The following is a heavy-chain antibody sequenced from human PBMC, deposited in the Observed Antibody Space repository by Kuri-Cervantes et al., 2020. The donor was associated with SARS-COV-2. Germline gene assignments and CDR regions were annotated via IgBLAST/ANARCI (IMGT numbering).Heavy chain of an antibody. CDR3: ARRPDSSGYNYYYYYGMDV. CDR1: GYSFTSYW. CDR2: IDPSDSYT. D-gene: IGHD3-22*01. J-gene: IGHJ6*02. V-gene: IGHV5-10-1*01. Sequence: GESLKISCKGSGYSFTSYWISWVRQMPGKGLEWMGRIDPSDSYTNYSPSFQGHVTISADKSISTAYLQWSSLKASDTAMYYCARRPDSSGYNYYYYYGMDVWGQGTTVT.